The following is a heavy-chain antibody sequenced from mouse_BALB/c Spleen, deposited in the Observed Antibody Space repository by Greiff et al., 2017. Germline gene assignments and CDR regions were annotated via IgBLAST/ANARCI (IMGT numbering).Heavy chain of an antibody. CDR1: GYTFTSYW. V-gene: IGHV1-7*01. D-gene: IGHD2-1*01. Sequence: VQLQQSGAELAKPGASVKMSCKASGYTFTSYWMHWVKQRPGQGLEWIGYINPSTGYTEYNQKFKDKATLTADKSSSTAYMQLSSLTSEDAAVYYCAGDGNYDFDDWGQGTTLTVSS. CDR2: INPSTGYT. CDR3: AGDGNYDFDD. J-gene: IGHJ2*01.